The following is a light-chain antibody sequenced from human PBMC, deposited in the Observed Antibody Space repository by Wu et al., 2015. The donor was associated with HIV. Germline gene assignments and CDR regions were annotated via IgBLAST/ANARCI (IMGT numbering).Light chain of an antibody. J-gene: IGKJ1*01. CDR2: DAS. CDR1: QSVSSNY. CDR3: QQYGNSPET. V-gene: IGKV3-20*01. Sequence: EIVLTQSPGTLSLSPGERATLSCRASQSVSSNYLAWYQHKPGQAPRLLIYDASSRATGIPDRFSGSGSGTDFILTINRLEPEDFAVYYCQQYGNSPETFGQGTKVEIK.